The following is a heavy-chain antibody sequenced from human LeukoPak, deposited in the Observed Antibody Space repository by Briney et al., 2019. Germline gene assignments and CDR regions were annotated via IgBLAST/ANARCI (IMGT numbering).Heavy chain of an antibody. D-gene: IGHD2-15*01. J-gene: IGHJ4*02. CDR2: IYHSGST. CDR1: GGSISSSNYY. Sequence: SETLSLTCTVSGGSISSSNYYCGWIRQPPGKGLEWIGEIYHSGSTNYNPSLKSRVTISVDKSKNQFSLKLSSVTAADTAVYYCARVAAPKFFDYWGQGTLVTVSS. CDR3: ARVAAPKFFDY. V-gene: IGHV4-39*07.